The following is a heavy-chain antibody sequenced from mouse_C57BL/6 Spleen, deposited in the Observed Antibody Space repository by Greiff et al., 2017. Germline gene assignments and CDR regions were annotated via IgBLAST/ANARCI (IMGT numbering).Heavy chain of an antibody. Sequence: QVHVKQSGAELVRPGASVTLSCKASGYTFTDYEMHWVKQTPVHGLEWIGAIDPETGGTAYNQKFKGKAILTADKSSSTAYMELRSLTSEDSAVYYCTALLFAYWGQGTLVTVSA. CDR2: IDPETGGT. CDR1: GYTFTDYE. CDR3: TALLFAY. V-gene: IGHV1-15*01. J-gene: IGHJ3*01.